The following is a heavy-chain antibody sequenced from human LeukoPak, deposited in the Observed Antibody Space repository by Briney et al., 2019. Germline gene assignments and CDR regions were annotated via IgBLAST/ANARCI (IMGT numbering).Heavy chain of an antibody. V-gene: IGHV3-9*01. CDR2: ISWNSDSI. J-gene: IGHJ5*02. D-gene: IGHD5-24*01. Sequence: GGSLRLSCAASGFTFNDYAMHWVRQAPGKGLEWVSGISWNSDSIGYADSVKGRFTISRDNAKNSLYLQMNSLRAEDTAVYYCARDAGSRDWLDPWGQGTLVTVSS. CDR1: GFTFNDYA. CDR3: ARDAGSRDWLDP.